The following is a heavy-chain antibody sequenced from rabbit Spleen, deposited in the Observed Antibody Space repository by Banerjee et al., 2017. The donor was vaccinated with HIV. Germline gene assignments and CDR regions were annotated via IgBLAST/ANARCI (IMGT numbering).Heavy chain of an antibody. V-gene: IGHV1S40*01. D-gene: IGHD6-1*01. Sequence: QSLEESGGGLDEPGGSLALPCKVSGFPISSSYYMCCVRQARGKGLEWIACIYGGSIDDAYYATFAKGRCTISKSSSTTVTLQMTSLTAADTAAYLCARASVGLNGYSHSYYYGMDLWGPGTLVTVS. CDR1: GFPISSSYY. CDR3: ARASVGLNGYSHSYYYGMDL. CDR2: IYGGSIDDA. J-gene: IGHJ6*01.